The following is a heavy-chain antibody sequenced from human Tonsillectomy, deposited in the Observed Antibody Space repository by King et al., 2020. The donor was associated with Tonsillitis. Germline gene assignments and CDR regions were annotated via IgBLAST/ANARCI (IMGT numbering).Heavy chain of an antibody. CDR3: AKDLNVGCSGGSCYSPLDAFDI. V-gene: IGHV3-23*04. J-gene: IGHJ3*02. D-gene: IGHD2-15*01. Sequence: VQLVESGGGLVQPGGSLRLSCAASGFTFSSYAMSWVRQAPGKGLEWVSAISGSGGSTYYADSVKGRFTISRDNSKNTLYLQMNSLRAEDTAVYYCAKDLNVGCSGGSCYSPLDAFDIWGQGTMVTVSS. CDR2: ISGSGGST. CDR1: GFTFSSYA.